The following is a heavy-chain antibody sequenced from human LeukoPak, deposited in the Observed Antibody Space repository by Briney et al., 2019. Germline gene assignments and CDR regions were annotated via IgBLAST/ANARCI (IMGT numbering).Heavy chain of an antibody. J-gene: IGHJ4*02. V-gene: IGHV1-2*06. CDR3: ARGKTGSGWYFLDY. CDR2: INPDSDGT. Sequence: ASVKVSCKASGYSFIGYYMHWVRQAPGEGLEWMGRINPDSDGTNSTQKFQGRVTTTRDTSISTFYMELSSLSSDDSAVYYCARGKTGSGWYFLDYWGQGTLVTVSS. CDR1: GYSFIGYY. D-gene: IGHD6-19*01.